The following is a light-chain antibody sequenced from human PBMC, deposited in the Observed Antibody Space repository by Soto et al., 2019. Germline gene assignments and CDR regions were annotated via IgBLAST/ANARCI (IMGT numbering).Light chain of an antibody. J-gene: IGLJ2*01. CDR1: SSDVGAYNY. V-gene: IGLV2-14*01. CDR3: TSYTSSTTRVV. Sequence: QSALTQPASVSGSPGQSITISCTGTSSDVGAYNYVSWYQQHPGKAPKLLIYDVSNRPSGVSNRFSGSKSGNTASLTISGLQAEDEAEYYCTSYTSSTTRVVFGTGTKLTVL. CDR2: DVS.